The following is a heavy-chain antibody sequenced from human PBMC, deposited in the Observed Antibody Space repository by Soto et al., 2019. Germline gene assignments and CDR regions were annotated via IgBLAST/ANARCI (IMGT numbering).Heavy chain of an antibody. V-gene: IGHV4-4*02. Sequence: SETLSLTCFVSGDSINNTYWWSWVRQAPGKGLEWIGEIFHTGGKSYMPSLRGRITLSVDTSKNQFSLKLTSVTAADTAVFYCARHYSSGSRNWFDPWGQGTLVTVSS. CDR3: ARHYSSGSRNWFDP. J-gene: IGHJ5*02. CDR1: GDSINNTYW. CDR2: IFHTGGK. D-gene: IGHD6-19*01.